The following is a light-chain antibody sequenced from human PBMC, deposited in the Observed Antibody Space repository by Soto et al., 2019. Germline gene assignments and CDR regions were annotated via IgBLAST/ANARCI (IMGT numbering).Light chain of an antibody. CDR1: SSEVGNYNL. Sequence: QSALTQPASVSGSPGQSITISCTGTSSEVGNYNLVSWYQQHPDKAPKLMIHEVSKRPSGVSNRFSGSKSGNTASLTISGLQAEDEAAYYCCSYAGSSSNWVFGGGTTVTVL. CDR3: CSYAGSSSNWV. J-gene: IGLJ3*02. V-gene: IGLV2-23*02. CDR2: EVS.